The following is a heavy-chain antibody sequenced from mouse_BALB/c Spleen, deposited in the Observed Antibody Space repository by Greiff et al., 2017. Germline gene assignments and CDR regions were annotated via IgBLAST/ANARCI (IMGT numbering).Heavy chain of an antibody. CDR2: IWAGGST. D-gene: IGHD2-4*01. CDR1: GFSLTSYG. CDR3: ARGDYDPFAY. V-gene: IGHV2-9*02. Sequence: VQRVESGPGLVAPSQSLSITCTVSGFSLTSYGVHWVRQPPGKGLEWLGVIWAGGSTNYNSALMSRLSISKDNSKSQVFLKMNSLQTDDTAMYYCARGDYDPFAYWGQGTLVTVSA. J-gene: IGHJ3*01.